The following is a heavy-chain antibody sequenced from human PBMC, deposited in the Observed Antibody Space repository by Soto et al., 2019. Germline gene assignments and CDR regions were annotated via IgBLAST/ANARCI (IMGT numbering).Heavy chain of an antibody. Sequence: ASVKVSCKASGYTFTSYYMHWVRQAPGQGLEWMGIINPSGGSTSYAQKFQGRVTMTRDTSTSTVYMELSSLRSEGTAVYYCARDRLGPEIAATRAFDIWGQGTMVTVSS. CDR3: ARDRLGPEIAATRAFDI. D-gene: IGHD2-15*01. V-gene: IGHV1-46*01. J-gene: IGHJ3*02. CDR2: INPSGGST. CDR1: GYTFTSYY.